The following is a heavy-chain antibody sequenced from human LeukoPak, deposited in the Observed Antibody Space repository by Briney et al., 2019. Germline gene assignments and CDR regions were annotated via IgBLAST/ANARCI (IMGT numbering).Heavy chain of an antibody. Sequence: GGSLRLSCAASGFTFSSYDMGWVRQAPGKGLEWVSAISHSGGNTYYADSVKGRFIISRDNSKNTLYLQMNSLRAEDTAVYYCAKDSIRSSGWCYFDYWGQGTLVTVSS. CDR1: GFTFSSYD. CDR3: AKDSIRSSGWCYFDY. J-gene: IGHJ4*02. V-gene: IGHV3-23*01. D-gene: IGHD6-19*01. CDR2: ISHSGGNT.